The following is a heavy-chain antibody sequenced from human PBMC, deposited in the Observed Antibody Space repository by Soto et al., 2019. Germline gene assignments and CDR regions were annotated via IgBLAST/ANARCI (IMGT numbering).Heavy chain of an antibody. CDR2: LNWRGDNV. Sequence: PGRSLRLSCAASGFSFDRYAMHWVRQFPGRGLEWVAGLNWRGDNVAYVDSVKGRFTISRDNAKQSLFLQRDSLRPEDTAHYYCAKDRYDVRWYEVALDFWGHGIPVTAPQ. J-gene: IGHJ4*01. D-gene: IGHD2-15*01. CDR1: GFSFDRYA. V-gene: IGHV3-9*01. CDR3: AKDRYDVRWYEVALDF.